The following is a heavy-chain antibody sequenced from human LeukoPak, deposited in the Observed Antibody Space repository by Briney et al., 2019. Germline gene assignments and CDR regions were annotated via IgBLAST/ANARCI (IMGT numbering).Heavy chain of an antibody. CDR3: AKIGYCSGGSCYLSQYYFDY. CDR1: GFTFSSYA. V-gene: IGHV3-23*01. CDR2: ISGSGGST. J-gene: IGHJ4*02. Sequence: GGSLRLSCAASGFTFSSYAMSWVRQAPGKGLEWVSAISGSGGSTYYADSVKGRFTISRDNSKNTLYLQMNSLRAEDTAVYYCAKIGYCSGGSCYLSQYYFDYWGQGTLVTVSS. D-gene: IGHD2-15*01.